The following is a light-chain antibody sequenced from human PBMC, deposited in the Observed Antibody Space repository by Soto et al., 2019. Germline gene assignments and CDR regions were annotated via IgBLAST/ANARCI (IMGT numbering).Light chain of an antibody. J-gene: IGLJ1*01. Sequence: QSVLNQPASVSGSPGQSITISCPGTSSAVGGYNYVSWYQQHPGKAPKLMIYDVSNRPSGVSNRFSGSKSGNTASLTISGLQAEDEADYYCRSYTSSSSYVFGTGNKVTVL. CDR1: SSAVGGYNY. V-gene: IGLV2-14*01. CDR3: RSYTSSSSYV. CDR2: DVS.